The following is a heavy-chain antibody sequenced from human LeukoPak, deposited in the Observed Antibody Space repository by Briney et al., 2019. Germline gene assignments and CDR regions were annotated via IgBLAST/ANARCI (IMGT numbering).Heavy chain of an antibody. Sequence: PGGSLRLSCAASGFTFSDYYMSWIRQAPGKGLEWVSYISSSGSTIYYADSVKGRFTISRDNAKNSLYLQMNSLRAEDTAVYYCARERLGVVVVNDAFDIWGQGTMVTVSS. D-gene: IGHD3-22*01. CDR3: ARERLGVVVVNDAFDI. CDR2: ISSSGSTI. CDR1: GFTFSDYY. V-gene: IGHV3-11*04. J-gene: IGHJ3*02.